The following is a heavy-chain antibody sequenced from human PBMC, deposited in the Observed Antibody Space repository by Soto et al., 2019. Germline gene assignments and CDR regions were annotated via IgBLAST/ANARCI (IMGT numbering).Heavy chain of an antibody. V-gene: IGHV4-4*02. J-gene: IGHJ1*01. CDR3: ATGGYCSSGSCYSR. D-gene: IGHD2-15*01. CDR2: IHDSGST. Sequence: SETLSLTCAVSGASIGTSNWWSWVRQSPGKGLEWIGEIHDSGSTNYNPSLKSRVTISVDTSKNQFSLRLTSVTAADTAVYYCATGGYCSSGSCYSRWGQGTLVTVSS. CDR1: GASIGTSNW.